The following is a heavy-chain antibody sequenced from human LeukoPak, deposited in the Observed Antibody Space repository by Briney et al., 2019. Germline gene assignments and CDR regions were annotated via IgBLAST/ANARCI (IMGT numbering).Heavy chain of an antibody. D-gene: IGHD3-10*01. V-gene: IGHV4-59*08. CDR3: ARHKVHYYSSGTPGAFDI. J-gene: IGHJ3*02. CDR1: GGSISSYY. Sequence: SETLSLTCTVSGGSISSYYWSWIRQPPEKGLEWIGYIYNSGSTYYNPSLKSRVTMSVETSKNQFPLKLSSVTAADTAVYYCARHKVHYYSSGTPGAFDIWGQGTTVTVSS. CDR2: IYNSGST.